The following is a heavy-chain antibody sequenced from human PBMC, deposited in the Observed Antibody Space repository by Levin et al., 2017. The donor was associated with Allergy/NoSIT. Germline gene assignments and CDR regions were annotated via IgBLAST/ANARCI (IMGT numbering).Heavy chain of an antibody. Sequence: HPGGSLRLSCAASGFTFSSYGMHWVRQAPGKGLEWVAVISYDGSNKYYADSVKGRFTISRDNSKNTLYLQMNSLRAEDTAVYYCAKDLSTLQTGYFDYWGQGTLVTVSS. CDR3: AKDLSTLQTGYFDY. CDR2: ISYDGSNK. J-gene: IGHJ4*02. CDR1: GFTFSSYG. V-gene: IGHV3-30*18. D-gene: IGHD5-24*01.